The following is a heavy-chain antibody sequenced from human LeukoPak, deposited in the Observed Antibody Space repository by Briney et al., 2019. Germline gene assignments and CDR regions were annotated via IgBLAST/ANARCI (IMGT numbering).Heavy chain of an antibody. J-gene: IGHJ4*02. CDR1: GYTFTSYA. CDR2: INAGNGNT. D-gene: IGHD5-18*01. V-gene: IGHV1-3*01. CDR3: ARDSVATAMPRY. Sequence: GASVKVSCKASGYTFTSYAMHWVRQAPGQRLEWMGWINAGNGNTKYSQKFQGRVTITRDTSASTAYMELSSLRSEDTAVYYCARDSVATAMPRYWGQGTLVTVFS.